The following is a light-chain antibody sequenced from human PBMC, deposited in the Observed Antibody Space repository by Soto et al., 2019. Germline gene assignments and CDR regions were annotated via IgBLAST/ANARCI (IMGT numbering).Light chain of an antibody. CDR3: QQSFNTPLT. Sequence: DIQMTQSPSSLYASVGARVTMTCRASHNIGRFLTWYQQKGGNAPKLLIYGTSNLASGVPLRFRGGGSGTDFTLTISTLQPEDFATYDCQQSFNTPLTFGQGTKVEIK. J-gene: IGKJ1*01. CDR1: HNIGRF. CDR2: GTS. V-gene: IGKV1-39*01.